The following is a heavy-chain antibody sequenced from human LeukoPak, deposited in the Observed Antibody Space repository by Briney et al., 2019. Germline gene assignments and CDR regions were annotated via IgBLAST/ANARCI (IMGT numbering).Heavy chain of an antibody. J-gene: IGHJ3*02. CDR2: IKQDGSEK. CDR3: AKALESYNVLRYFDWYHGGGDAFDI. Sequence: HPGGSLRLSCAASGFTFSSYWMSWVRQAPGKGLEWVANIKQDGSEKYYVDSVKGRFTISRDNSKNTLYLQMNSLRAEDTAVYYCAKALESYNVLRYFDWYHGGGDAFDIWGQGAMVTVSS. V-gene: IGHV3-7*03. CDR1: GFTFSSYW. D-gene: IGHD3-9*01.